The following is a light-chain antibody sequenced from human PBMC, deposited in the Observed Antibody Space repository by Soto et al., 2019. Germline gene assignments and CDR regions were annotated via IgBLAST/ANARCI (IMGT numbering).Light chain of an antibody. V-gene: IGKV3-20*01. CDR3: QQYATSPHT. Sequence: EIVLTQSPVTLSLSPGESATLSCRASQSVSSSQVAWYQQKPGQAPRLLIYGASSRATGIPDRFSGVGSETDFTLTINRLEPEDFAVYYCQQYATSPHTFGQGTKLKIK. CDR2: GAS. CDR1: QSVSSSQ. J-gene: IGKJ2*01.